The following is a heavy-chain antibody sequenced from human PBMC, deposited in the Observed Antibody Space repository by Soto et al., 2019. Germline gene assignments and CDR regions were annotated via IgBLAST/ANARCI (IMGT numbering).Heavy chain of an antibody. D-gene: IGHD3-9*01. V-gene: IGHV4-59*01. CDR2: IYYSGST. CDR1: GGSISSYY. CDR3: ARELAAPHTPRYLDT. Sequence: SDTLSLTCTVSGGSISSYYWSWIRQLPGKGLEWIGYIYYSGSTNYNPSLKSRVTISVDTSQNHFSLKLSSVPVALTAVYYCARELAAPHTPRYLDTWGQGTLITLS. J-gene: IGHJ4*02.